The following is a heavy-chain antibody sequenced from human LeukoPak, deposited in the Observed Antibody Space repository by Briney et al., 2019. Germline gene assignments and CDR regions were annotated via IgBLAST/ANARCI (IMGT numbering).Heavy chain of an antibody. V-gene: IGHV3-48*03. Sequence: AGGSLRLSCAASGFTFSSYEMNWVRQAPGKGLEWVSYISSSGSTIYYADSVKGRFTIPRDNAKNSLYLQMNSLRAEDTAIYYCARDQVGTMPNDFWGQGTLVTVSS. CDR1: GFTFSSYE. CDR3: ARDQVGTMPNDF. CDR2: ISSSGSTI. J-gene: IGHJ4*02. D-gene: IGHD1-26*01.